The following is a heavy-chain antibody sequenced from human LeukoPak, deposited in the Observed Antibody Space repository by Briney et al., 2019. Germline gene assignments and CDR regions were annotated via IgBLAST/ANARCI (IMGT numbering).Heavy chain of an antibody. V-gene: IGHV3-23*01. J-gene: IGHJ4*02. CDR1: GFAFSSSA. CDR2: ISGSDGST. Sequence: GGSLRLSCAASGFAFSSSAMSWVRQAPGKGLEWVSVISGSDGSTYYADSVKGRFTISRDGSKNTPYLQMDSLRAEDTAIYYCARLVRYWGQGILVTVSS. D-gene: IGHD2-21*01. CDR3: ARLVRY.